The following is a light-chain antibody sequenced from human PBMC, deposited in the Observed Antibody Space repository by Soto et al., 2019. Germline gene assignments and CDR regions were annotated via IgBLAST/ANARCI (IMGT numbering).Light chain of an antibody. CDR2: GAS. CDR3: QQYGSSPST. J-gene: IGKJ1*01. Sequence: EIVLTQSPGTLSLSPGERATLSCRATQTVFSNYMGWYQQKPGPAPRRLIFGASIRATGIPDRFSGSGSGTDFTLTISGLEPEDFAVYYCQQYGSSPSTFGQGTKVDI. CDR1: QTVFSNY. V-gene: IGKV3-20*01.